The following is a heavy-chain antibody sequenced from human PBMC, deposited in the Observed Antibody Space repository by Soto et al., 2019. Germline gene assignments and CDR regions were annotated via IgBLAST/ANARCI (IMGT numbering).Heavy chain of an antibody. D-gene: IGHD1-1*01. J-gene: IGHJ6*03. V-gene: IGHV4-39*01. CDR2: IYYSGST. CDR3: ARHVEARSYYYMDV. CDR1: GGSISSSSYY. Sequence: SETLSLTCTVSGGSISSSSYYWGWIRQPPGKGLEWIGSIYYSGSTYYNPSLKSRVTISVDTSKNQFSLKLSSVTAADTAVYYCARHVEARSYYYMDVWGKGTTVTVSS.